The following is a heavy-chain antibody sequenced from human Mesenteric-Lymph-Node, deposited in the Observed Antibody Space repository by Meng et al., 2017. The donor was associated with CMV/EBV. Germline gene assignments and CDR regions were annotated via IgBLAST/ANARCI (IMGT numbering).Heavy chain of an antibody. J-gene: IGHJ4*02. V-gene: IGHV2-5*02. CDR1: GFSLSTSGVG. CDR2: IYWDDDK. Sequence: QITLKESGPTLVKPTQTLTLTRTFYGFSLSTSGVGMGWIRQPPGKALEWLALIYWDDDKRYSPSLKSRLTITKDTSKNQVVLTMTNMDPVDTATYYCAHSSGIAAAGPFYFDYWGQGTLVTVSS. CDR3: AHSSGIAAAGPFYFDY. D-gene: IGHD6-13*01.